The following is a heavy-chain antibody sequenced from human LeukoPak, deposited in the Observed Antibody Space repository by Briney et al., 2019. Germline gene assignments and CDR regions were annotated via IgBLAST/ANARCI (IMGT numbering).Heavy chain of an antibody. CDR1: GYSFTNYW. D-gene: IGHD5-18*01. V-gene: IGHV5-51*01. CDR2: IYPGDSDT. CDR3: ARHAYSYCAPPYYYGMDV. J-gene: IGHJ6*02. Sequence: GESLKISCKGSGYSFTNYWIGWVRQMPGKGLEWMGIIYPGDSDTRYSPSFQGQVIISADKSISTAYLQWSSLKASDTAMYYCARHAYSYCAPPYYYGMDVWGQGTTVTVSS.